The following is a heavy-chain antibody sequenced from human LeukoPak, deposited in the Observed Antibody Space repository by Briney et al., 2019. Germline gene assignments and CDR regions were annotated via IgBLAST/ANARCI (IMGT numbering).Heavy chain of an antibody. CDR2: ISGSGGST. CDR1: GFTFSSYA. J-gene: IGHJ4*02. CDR3: ARDLAQVSDY. V-gene: IGHV3-23*01. D-gene: IGHD7-27*01. Sequence: GGSLRLSCTASGFTFSSYAMSWVRQAPGKGLEWVSAISGSGGSTYYADSVKGRFTISRDNAKNSLYLQMNSLRAEDTAVYYCARDLAQVSDYWGQGTLVTVSS.